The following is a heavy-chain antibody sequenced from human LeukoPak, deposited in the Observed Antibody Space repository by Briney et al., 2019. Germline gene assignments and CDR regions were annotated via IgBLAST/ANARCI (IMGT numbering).Heavy chain of an antibody. Sequence: PGGSLRLSCAASGFTFSSYAMSWVRQAPGKGLEWVSAISGSGGSTYYADSVKGRFTISSDNSKNTLYLQVNSLRAEDTAVYYCAKGVPAAFWFDYWGQGTLVTVSS. CDR2: ISGSGGST. J-gene: IGHJ4*02. CDR3: AKGVPAAFWFDY. V-gene: IGHV3-23*01. D-gene: IGHD2-2*01. CDR1: GFTFSSYA.